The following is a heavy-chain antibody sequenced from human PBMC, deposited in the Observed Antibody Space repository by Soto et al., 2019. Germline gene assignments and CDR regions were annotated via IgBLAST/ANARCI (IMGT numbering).Heavy chain of an antibody. J-gene: IGHJ4*02. CDR2: ISGGGDTT. D-gene: IGHD3-10*01. CDR3: AKGRGGSGCLTPRVDF. Sequence: EVQLLESGRGLVQPGWSLRLSCAASGFTFNNYAMTWVRQAPGKGLEWVSAISGGGDTTYYADSVKGRFTVSRDGSKNTLYLQVSSLRAEDTALYYCAKGRGGSGCLTPRVDFWGQGTLVTVSS. CDR1: GFTFNNYA. V-gene: IGHV3-23*01.